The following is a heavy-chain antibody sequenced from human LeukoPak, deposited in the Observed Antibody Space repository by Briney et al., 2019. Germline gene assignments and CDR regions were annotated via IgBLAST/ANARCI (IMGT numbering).Heavy chain of an antibody. D-gene: IGHD3-16*01. J-gene: IGHJ3*02. Sequence: PSETLSLTCAVYGGSFSGYYWSWIRQPPGKGLEWIGEINHSGSTNYNPSLKSRVTISVDTSKNQFSLKLNSVTAADTAVYCCASPRIMITFGGVRRGAFDIWGQGTMVTVSS. V-gene: IGHV4-34*01. CDR2: INHSGST. CDR3: ASPRIMITFGGVRRGAFDI. CDR1: GGSFSGYY.